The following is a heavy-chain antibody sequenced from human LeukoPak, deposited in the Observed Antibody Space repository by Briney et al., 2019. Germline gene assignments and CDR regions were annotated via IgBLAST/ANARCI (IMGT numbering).Heavy chain of an antibody. CDR1: GYTFTSYG. CDR3: ARDEGWVQLWRYVDY. J-gene: IGHJ4*02. V-gene: IGHV1-18*04. Sequence: EASVKVSCKASGYTFTSYGISWVRQAPGQGLEWMGWISAYNGNTNYAQKLQGRVTMTPDTSTSTAYMELRSLRSDDTAVYYCARDEGWVQLWRYVDYWGQGTLVTVSS. CDR2: ISAYNGNT. D-gene: IGHD5-18*01.